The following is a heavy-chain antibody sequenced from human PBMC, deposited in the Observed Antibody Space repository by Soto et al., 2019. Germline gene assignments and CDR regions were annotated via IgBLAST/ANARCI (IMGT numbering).Heavy chain of an antibody. CDR3: AKAPHASDYAGRGFDF. J-gene: IGHJ4*02. Sequence: EVQLLESGGGLEQTGGSLRLSSVASGFNFDSYAMGWVRQAPGKGLEWVSAISSRGDRVYYADSVKGRSTISRDNSKNTLFLQMNSLRAEDTAVFYCAKAPHASDYAGRGFDFWGQGTLVTVSS. CDR2: ISSRGDRV. CDR1: GFNFDSYA. V-gene: IGHV3-23*01. D-gene: IGHD5-12*01.